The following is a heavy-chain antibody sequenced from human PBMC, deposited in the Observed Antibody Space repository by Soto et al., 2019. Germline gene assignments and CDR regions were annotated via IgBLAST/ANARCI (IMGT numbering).Heavy chain of an antibody. Sequence: ASVKVSCKASGYTFTGYYMHWVRQAPGQGLEWMGWINPNSGGTNYAQKFQGRVTMTRDTSISTAYMGLSRLRSDDTAVYYCARDYTGTTGDDYWGQGTLVTVSS. D-gene: IGHD1-7*01. CDR2: INPNSGGT. CDR3: ARDYTGTTGDDY. CDR1: GYTFTGYY. V-gene: IGHV1-2*02. J-gene: IGHJ4*02.